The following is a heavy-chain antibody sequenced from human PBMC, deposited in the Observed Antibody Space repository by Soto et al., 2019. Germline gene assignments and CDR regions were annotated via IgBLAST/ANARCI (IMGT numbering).Heavy chain of an antibody. CDR3: ARDHHSYYDTSGYYPYFDF. V-gene: IGHV4-61*08. J-gene: IGHJ4*02. CDR1: GGSISSGGYY. CDR2: IFHNGRS. D-gene: IGHD3-22*01. Sequence: PSETLSLTCTVSGGSISSGGYYWSWIRQSPGKELEWIGFIFHNGRSLDYNPSFKSRATISIDTSKNQFSLNLTSLTAADTAVYFCARDHHSYYDTSGYYPYFDFWGQGTLVTVSS.